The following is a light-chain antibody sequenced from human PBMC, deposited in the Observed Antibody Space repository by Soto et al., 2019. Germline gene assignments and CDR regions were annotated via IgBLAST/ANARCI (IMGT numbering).Light chain of an antibody. Sequence: QSVLTQPPSVSGAPGQRVTISCTGSSSNIGAGYDVHWYQRLPGTAPKLLIYGNSNRPSGVPDRFSGSKSGTSASLAITGLQAEDEADYYCQSYDSSLSGSIFGGGTKLTV. CDR1: SSNIGAGYD. V-gene: IGLV1-40*01. CDR3: QSYDSSLSGSI. CDR2: GNS. J-gene: IGLJ2*01.